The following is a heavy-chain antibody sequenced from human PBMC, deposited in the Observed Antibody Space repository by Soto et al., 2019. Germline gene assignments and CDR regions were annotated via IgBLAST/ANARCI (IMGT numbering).Heavy chain of an antibody. CDR2: ISYDGSNK. Sequence: GGSLRLSCAASGFTFSSYGMHWVRQAPGKGLEWVAVISYDGSNKYYADSVKGRFTISRDNSKNTLYLQMNSLRAEDTAVYYCAKEKVVAATRTDYYYGMDVWGQGTTVTVSS. CDR3: AKEKVVAATRTDYYYGMDV. J-gene: IGHJ6*02. CDR1: GFTFSSYG. V-gene: IGHV3-30*18. D-gene: IGHD2-15*01.